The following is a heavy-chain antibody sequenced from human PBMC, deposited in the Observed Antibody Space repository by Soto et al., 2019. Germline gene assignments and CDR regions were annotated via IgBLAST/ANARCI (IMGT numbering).Heavy chain of an antibody. CDR1: GFTFSSYV. J-gene: IGHJ4*02. D-gene: IGHD6-19*01. Sequence: GGSLRLSCEASGFTFSSYVMHWVRQAPGKGLEWVAVISSDGNNKYYADSVKGRFTISRDNSKNTLYLQMNSLRTQDTAVYYCARDPHSSGWYEWVSMTLSIDFDYWGQGTLVTVSS. CDR3: ARDPHSSGWYEWVSMTLSIDFDY. V-gene: IGHV3-30-3*01. CDR2: ISSDGNNK.